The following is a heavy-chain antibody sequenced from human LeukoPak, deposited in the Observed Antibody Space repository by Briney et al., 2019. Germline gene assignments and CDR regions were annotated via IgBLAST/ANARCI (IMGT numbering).Heavy chain of an antibody. CDR1: GFTFRNYA. J-gene: IGHJ4*02. CDR3: AKDFKRGDGKWEVDF. D-gene: IGHD1-26*01. Sequence: GGSLRLSCAASGFTFRNYAMSWVRQAPGKGLEWVSGIHGDASGTFYAESVKGRFTISRDNSRDTLHLQMNSLRAEDTALYYCAKDFKRGDGKWEVDFWGQGTLVTVSS. V-gene: IGHV3-23*01. CDR2: IHGDASGT.